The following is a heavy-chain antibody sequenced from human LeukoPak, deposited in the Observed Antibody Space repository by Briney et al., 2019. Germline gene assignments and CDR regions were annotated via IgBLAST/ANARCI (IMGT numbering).Heavy chain of an antibody. D-gene: IGHD3-22*01. J-gene: IGHJ4*02. V-gene: IGHV3-7*01. CDR1: GFTFSSYW. CDR3: ARGVRRYYYDSSGYSHLYFDY. Sequence: PGGSLRLSCAASGFTFSSYWMSWVRQAPGKGLEWVANIKQDGSEKYYVDSVKGRFTISRDKDKNSLYLQMNSLRAEDTAVYYCARGVRRYYYDSSGYSHLYFDYWGQGTLVTVSS. CDR2: IKQDGSEK.